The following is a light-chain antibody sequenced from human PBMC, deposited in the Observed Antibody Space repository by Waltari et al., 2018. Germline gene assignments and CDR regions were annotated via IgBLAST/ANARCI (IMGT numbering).Light chain of an antibody. Sequence: DIQMTQSPSSLSASVGDRVTITCRASQSISSYLNWYQQKPGKAPKLLIYAASSLQSWGPSRFSGSGSGTDFTLTISSLQPEECATYYCQQSYSTPEYTFGQGTKLEIK. CDR1: QSISSY. CDR2: AAS. J-gene: IGKJ2*01. V-gene: IGKV1-39*01. CDR3: QQSYSTPEYT.